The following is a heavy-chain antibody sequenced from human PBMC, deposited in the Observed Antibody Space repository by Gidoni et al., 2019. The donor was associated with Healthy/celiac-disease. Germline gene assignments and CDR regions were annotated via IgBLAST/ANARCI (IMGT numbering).Heavy chain of an antibody. CDR3: ARGVGVPPGGRFDY. D-gene: IGHD3-16*01. V-gene: IGHV4-38-2*02. Sequence: QVQLQESGPGLVKPSETLSLTCTVSGYSISSGYYWGWIRQPPGKGLEWIGSIYHSGSTYYNPSLKSRVTISVDTSKNQFSLKLSSVTAADTAVYYCARGVGVPPGGRFDYWGQGTLVTVSS. CDR1: GYSISSGYY. CDR2: IYHSGST. J-gene: IGHJ4*02.